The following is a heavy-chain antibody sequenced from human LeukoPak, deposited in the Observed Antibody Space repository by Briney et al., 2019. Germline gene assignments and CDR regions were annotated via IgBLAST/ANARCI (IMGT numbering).Heavy chain of an antibody. CDR1: GFIFSSSA. CDR3: AADDQQLIL. D-gene: IGHD3-16*01. J-gene: IGHJ4*02. Sequence: GASVKVSCKASGFIFSSSAMQWVRQARGQRLEWIGWIVVGSGNTNYAQKFQERVTITRDMSTNTAYMELSSLRSEDTAVYYCAADDQQLILWGQGTLDTVSS. CDR2: IVVGSGNT. V-gene: IGHV1-58*02.